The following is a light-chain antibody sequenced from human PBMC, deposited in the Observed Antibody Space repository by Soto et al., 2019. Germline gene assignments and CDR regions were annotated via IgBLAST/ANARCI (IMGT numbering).Light chain of an antibody. CDR3: QQYYSTPFT. CDR2: WAS. J-gene: IGKJ3*01. Sequence: DIVMTQSPDSLAVSLGERATINCKSSQSVLYSSDNKNYLAWYQLKPGQPPKMVIYWASTRKSGVPDRFSASGSGTDFTLTISSLQAEDVAIYYCQQYYSTPFTFGPGTKVDIK. CDR1: QSVLYSSDNKNY. V-gene: IGKV4-1*01.